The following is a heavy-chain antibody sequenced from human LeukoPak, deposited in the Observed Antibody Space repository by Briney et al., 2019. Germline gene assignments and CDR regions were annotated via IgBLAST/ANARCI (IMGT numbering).Heavy chain of an antibody. Sequence: GGALRLSCAASGFTLISYSMNWVRPAPGKGLEWVSSISSSSSYIYYADSVKGRFTISRDNAKNSLYLQMNSLRAEDTAVYYCARAALGYSSSWYVGYFQHWGQGTLVTVSS. CDR3: ARAALGYSSSWYVGYFQH. J-gene: IGHJ1*01. CDR2: ISSSSSYI. V-gene: IGHV3-21*01. D-gene: IGHD6-13*01. CDR1: GFTLISYS.